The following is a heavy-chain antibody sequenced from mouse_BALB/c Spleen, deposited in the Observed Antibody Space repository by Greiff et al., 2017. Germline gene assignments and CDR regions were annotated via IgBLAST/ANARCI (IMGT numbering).Heavy chain of an antibody. CDR3: ARHGRDDSWFAY. J-gene: IGHJ3*01. CDR2: ISSGGSYT. V-gene: IGHV5-6*01. CDR1: GFTFSSYG. Sequence: EVKVVESGGDLVKPGGSLKLSCAASGFTFSSYGMSWVRQTPDKRLEWVATISSGGSYTYYPDSVKGRFTISRDNAKNTLYLQMSSLKSEDTAMYYCARHGRDDSWFAYWGQGTLVTVSA. D-gene: IGHD2-4*01.